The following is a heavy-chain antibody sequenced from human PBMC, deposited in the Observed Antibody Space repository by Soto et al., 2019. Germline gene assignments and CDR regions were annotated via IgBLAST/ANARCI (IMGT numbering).Heavy chain of an antibody. CDR3: AKSRDAYNFYFYYGMDV. D-gene: IGHD1-1*01. J-gene: IGHJ6*02. CDR1: GFTFSDYG. V-gene: IGHV3-30*18. CDR2: ILYDGSNE. Sequence: QVQLVESGGGVVQPGTSLRLSCAASGFTFSDYGMHWVRQTPGKGLEWVALILYDGSNEYYADSVKGRFTISRDNSKNPLSLQVISLRAEDTAVYYCAKSRDAYNFYFYYGMDVWGQGTSVTVSS.